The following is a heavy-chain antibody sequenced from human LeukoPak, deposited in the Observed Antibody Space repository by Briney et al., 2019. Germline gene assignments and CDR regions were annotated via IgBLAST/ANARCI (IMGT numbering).Heavy chain of an antibody. CDR2: VNSDGSST. V-gene: IGHV3-74*01. J-gene: IGHJ4*02. CDR1: GFTFSSYW. CDR3: ARDGDSSGYYVNFDY. Sequence: GGSLRLSCAASGFTFSSYWMHWVRQSPGKGLVWVSRVNSDGSSTSYADSVKGRVTISRDNAKNTLYLQMNSLRAEDTAVYYCARDGDSSGYYVNFDYWGQGTLVTVSS. D-gene: IGHD3-22*01.